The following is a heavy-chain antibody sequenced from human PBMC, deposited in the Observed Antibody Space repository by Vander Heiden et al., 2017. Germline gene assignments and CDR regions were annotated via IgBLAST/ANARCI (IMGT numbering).Heavy chain of an antibody. V-gene: IGHV3-30-3*01. D-gene: IGHD6-13*01. J-gene: IGHJ4*02. CDR1: GFTFSSYA. CDR2: ISYDGSNK. Sequence: QVQLVESGGGVVQPGRSLRLSCAASGFTFSSYAMHWVRQAPGKGLEWVAVISYDGSNKYYADSVKGRFTISRDNSKNTLYLQMNSLRAEDTAVYYCAEGIAAAHFDYWGQGTLVTVSS. CDR3: AEGIAAAHFDY.